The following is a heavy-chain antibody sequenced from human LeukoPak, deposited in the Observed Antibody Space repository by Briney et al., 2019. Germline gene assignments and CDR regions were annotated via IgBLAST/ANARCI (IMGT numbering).Heavy chain of an antibody. CDR1: GFTFSSYG. CDR3: ARALAARHFDY. V-gene: IGHV3-33*01. D-gene: IGHD6-6*01. Sequence: PGGSLRLSCEASGFTFSSYGMHWVRQAPGKGLEWVAVIWYDGSKKYYGDSVKGRFTISRDNSKNTLYLQMNSLRGEDTAIYYCARALAARHFDYWGQGTLVTVSS. J-gene: IGHJ4*02. CDR2: IWYDGSKK.